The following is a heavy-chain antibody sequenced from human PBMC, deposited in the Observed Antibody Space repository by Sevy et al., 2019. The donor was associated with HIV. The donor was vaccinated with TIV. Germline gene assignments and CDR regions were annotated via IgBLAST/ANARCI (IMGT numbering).Heavy chain of an antibody. J-gene: IGHJ4*02. D-gene: IGHD3-22*01. V-gene: IGHV4-30-4*01. Sequence: SETLSLTCTVSGGSISSGDYYWSWIRQPPGKGLEWIGYIFYSGSTYFNPSLKSRVTISLDTSKSQFSLRLSSVTAVDTAVFYCARQRASSGYFYFDSWGQGTLVTVSS. CDR3: ARQRASSGYFYFDS. CDR2: IFYSGST. CDR1: GGSISSGDYY.